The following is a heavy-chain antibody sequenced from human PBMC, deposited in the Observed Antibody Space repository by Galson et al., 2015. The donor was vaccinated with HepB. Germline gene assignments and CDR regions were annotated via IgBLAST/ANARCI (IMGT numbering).Heavy chain of an antibody. CDR2: INSDGSST. CDR1: GFTFSSYW. CDR3: ARVALPLIRLWSPEAFDI. V-gene: IGHV3-74*01. J-gene: IGHJ3*02. Sequence: SLRLSCAASGFTFSSYWMHWVRQAPGKGLVWVSRINSDGSSTSYADSVKGRFTISRDNAKNTLYLQMNSLRAEDTAVYYCARVALPLIRLWSPEAFDIWGQGTMVTVSS. D-gene: IGHD5-18*01.